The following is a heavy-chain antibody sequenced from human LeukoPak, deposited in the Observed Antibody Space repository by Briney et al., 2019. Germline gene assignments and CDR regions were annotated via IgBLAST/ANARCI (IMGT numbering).Heavy chain of an antibody. Sequence: PSETLSLTCTVSGGSVSSGSYYWSWIRQPPGKGLEWIGYIYYSGSTNYNPSLKSRVTISVDTSKNQFSLKLSSVAAADTAVYYCARGTVDIVATSIDYWGQGTLVTVSS. CDR2: IYYSGST. J-gene: IGHJ4*02. V-gene: IGHV4-61*01. CDR3: ARGTVDIVATSIDY. CDR1: GGSVSSGSYY. D-gene: IGHD5-12*01.